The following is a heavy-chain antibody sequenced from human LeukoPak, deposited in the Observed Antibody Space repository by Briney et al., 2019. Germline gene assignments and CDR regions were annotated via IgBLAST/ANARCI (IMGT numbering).Heavy chain of an antibody. Sequence: GASVKVSCKASGFTFTGYYIHWLRQAPGQGLEWMGYINPHSGGTNSPQKFQGRVTMTTDTSISAAYMELSSLISDDTAMYYCVREGNELLSKNFDYWGQGTLVTVSS. CDR3: VREGNELLSKNFDY. CDR1: GFTFTGYY. J-gene: IGHJ4*02. D-gene: IGHD2-21*02. V-gene: IGHV1-2*02. CDR2: INPHSGGT.